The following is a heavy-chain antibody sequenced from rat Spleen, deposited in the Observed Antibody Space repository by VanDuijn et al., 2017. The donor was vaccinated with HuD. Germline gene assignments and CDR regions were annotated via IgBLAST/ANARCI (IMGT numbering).Heavy chain of an antibody. Sequence: EVQLVESGGGLVQPGRSMKVSCAASGFTFSDYYMAWVRQAPTKGLEWVATINYDGRSTFYRDSVRARFTISRENAKNTLYLQMNSLRSDDTATYYCTRGGNYDYDHWGQGLMVTVSS. CDR2: INYDGRST. D-gene: IGHD1-10*01. CDR1: GFTFSDYY. J-gene: IGHJ2*01. CDR3: TRGGNYDYDH. V-gene: IGHV5-22*01.